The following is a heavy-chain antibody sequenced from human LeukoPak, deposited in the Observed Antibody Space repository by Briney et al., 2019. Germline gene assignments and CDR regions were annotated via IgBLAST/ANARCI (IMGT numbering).Heavy chain of an antibody. CDR3: ARGHTMYY. V-gene: IGHV1-18*01. D-gene: IGHD3-10*02. J-gene: IGHJ4*02. CDR2: ISPHSHTT. CDR1: GYTFNNYF. Sequence: ASVKVSCKASGYTFNNYFISWVRQVLGQGLEWVGWISPHSHTTHYAEKVQGRVTMTTDTSTTTVYMELRSLRPDDTAVYFCARGHTMYYWGQGTPVTVSS.